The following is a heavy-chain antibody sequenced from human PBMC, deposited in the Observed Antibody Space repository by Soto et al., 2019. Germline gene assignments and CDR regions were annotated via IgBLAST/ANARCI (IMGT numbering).Heavy chain of an antibody. CDR1: GGSISSSSYY. D-gene: IGHD6-13*01. Sequence: SETLSLTCTVSGGSISSSSYYWGWIRQPPGKGLEWIGSIYYSGSTYYNPSLKSRVTISVDTSKNQFSLKLSSVTAADTAVYYCARYSSSWYWIDPWGQGTLVTGSS. CDR3: ARYSSSWYWIDP. V-gene: IGHV4-39*01. J-gene: IGHJ5*02. CDR2: IYYSGST.